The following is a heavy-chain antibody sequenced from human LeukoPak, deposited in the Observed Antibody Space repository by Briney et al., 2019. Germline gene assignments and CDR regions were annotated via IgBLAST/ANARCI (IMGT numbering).Heavy chain of an antibody. CDR3: AKDPRYDILTGYSFDY. CDR1: GFTFDDYA. D-gene: IGHD3-9*01. CDR2: ISWNSGSI. J-gene: IGHJ4*02. Sequence: GGSLRLSCAASGFTFDDYAMHWVRQAPGKGLEWVSGISWNSGSIGYADSVKGRFTISRDNAKDSLYLQMNSLRAEDTALYYCAKDPRYDILTGYSFDYWGQGTLVTVSS. V-gene: IGHV3-9*01.